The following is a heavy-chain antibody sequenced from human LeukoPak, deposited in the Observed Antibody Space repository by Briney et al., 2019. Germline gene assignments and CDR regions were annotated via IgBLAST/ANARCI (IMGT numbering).Heavy chain of an antibody. CDR2: IITDGSST. D-gene: IGHD3-10*01. V-gene: IGHV3-74*01. CDR1: GFTFSSYW. Sequence: PGGSLRLSCAASGFTFSSYWMHWVRQAPGKGLVWVSRIITDGSSTSYADSVKGRFTISRDNSKNTLYLQMNSLRAEDTAVYFCARVATGSYDWFDPWGQGTLVTVSS. J-gene: IGHJ5*02. CDR3: ARVATGSYDWFDP.